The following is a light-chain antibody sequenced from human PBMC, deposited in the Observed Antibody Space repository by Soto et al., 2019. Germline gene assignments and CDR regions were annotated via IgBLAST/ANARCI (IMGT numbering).Light chain of an antibody. Sequence: DIQMTQSPSTLSASVGDRVTITCRASQSISSWLAWYQQKPGKAPKLLIYKASDLEGGVPSRFSGSGSGTQFTLTISSLQPDDFATYYCQQYNSYPRTFGGGTKVEIK. CDR2: KAS. CDR1: QSISSW. J-gene: IGKJ4*01. CDR3: QQYNSYPRT. V-gene: IGKV1-5*03.